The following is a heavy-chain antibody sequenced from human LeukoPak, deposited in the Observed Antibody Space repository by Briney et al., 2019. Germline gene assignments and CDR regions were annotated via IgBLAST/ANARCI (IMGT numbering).Heavy chain of an antibody. CDR1: GFTFSSYA. J-gene: IGHJ4*02. CDR2: ISGSGGST. D-gene: IGHD1-7*01. Sequence: GGSLRLSCAASGFTFSSYAMRWVRQAPGKGLEWVSGISGSGGSTYYADSVKGRFTISRDNSKNTLYLQMNSLRAKDTAVYYCAKRGGTYYFDDWGQGTLVTVSS. V-gene: IGHV3-23*01. CDR3: AKRGGTYYFDD.